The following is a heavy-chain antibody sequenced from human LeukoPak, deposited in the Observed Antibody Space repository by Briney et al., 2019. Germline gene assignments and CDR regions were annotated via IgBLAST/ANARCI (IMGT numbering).Heavy chain of an antibody. CDR2: INHSGST. J-gene: IGHJ4*02. V-gene: IGHV4-34*01. Sequence: SETLSLTCAVYGGSFSGYYWSWIRQPPGKGLEWIGEINHSGSTNYNPSLKSRVTISVDTSKNQFSLKLSSVTAADTAVYYCARGLLGEADCSSTSCYGTDFDYWGQGTLVTVSS. D-gene: IGHD2-2*01. CDR1: GGSFSGYY. CDR3: ARGLLGEADCSSTSCYGTDFDY.